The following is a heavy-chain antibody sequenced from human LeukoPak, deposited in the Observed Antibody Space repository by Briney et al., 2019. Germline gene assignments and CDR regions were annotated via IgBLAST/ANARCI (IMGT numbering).Heavy chain of an antibody. D-gene: IGHD2-2*02. CDR3: AKVPRCSSTSCYRHYGMDV. Sequence: GWSLRLSFAASGFTFSIYAMSGLRQAPGKGLDWVSNINDSCGSTYYADSVKGRFTISIDNSKNTLYLQMNSLRAEDTAVYYCAKVPRCSSTSCYRHYGMDVWGQGTTVTVSS. V-gene: IGHV3-23*01. J-gene: IGHJ6*02. CDR1: GFTFSIYA. CDR2: INDSCGST.